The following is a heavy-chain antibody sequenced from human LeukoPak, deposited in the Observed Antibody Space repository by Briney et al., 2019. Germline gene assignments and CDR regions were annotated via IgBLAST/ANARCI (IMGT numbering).Heavy chain of an antibody. D-gene: IGHD2-8*01. CDR3: ASKPKGYCTNGVCYSVFDY. V-gene: IGHV4-39*01. Sequence: PSETLSLTCTVSGGSISSSSYYWGWIRQPPGKGLERIGSIYYSGSTYHNPSLKSRITISVDTSKNQFSLKLSSVTAADTAVYYCASKPKGYCTNGVCYSVFDYWGQGTLVTVSS. CDR2: IYYSGST. J-gene: IGHJ4*02. CDR1: GGSISSSSYY.